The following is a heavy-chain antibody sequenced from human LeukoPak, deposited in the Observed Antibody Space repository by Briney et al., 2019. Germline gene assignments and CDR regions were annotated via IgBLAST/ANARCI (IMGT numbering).Heavy chain of an antibody. J-gene: IGHJ4*02. Sequence: GGSLRLSCAAPGFTFSSYWMSWVRQAPGKGLEWVANIKQDGSEKYYVDSVKGRFTISRDNAKNSLYLQMNSLRAEDTAVYYCARGDPDFWSGSGRWGQGTLVTVSS. V-gene: IGHV3-7*01. D-gene: IGHD3-3*01. CDR1: GFTFSSYW. CDR3: ARGDPDFWSGSGR. CDR2: IKQDGSEK.